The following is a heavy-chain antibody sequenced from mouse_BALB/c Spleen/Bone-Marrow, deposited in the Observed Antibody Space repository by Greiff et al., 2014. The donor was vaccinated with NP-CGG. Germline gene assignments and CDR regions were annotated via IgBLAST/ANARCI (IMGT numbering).Heavy chain of an antibody. CDR2: IYPGDGST. Sequence: QVQLQQSGPELVKPGASVKMSCKASGYTFTSYYIHWVKQRPGQGLEWIGWIYPGDGSTKYNEKFKGKTTLTADKSSSTAYMLLSSLTSEDSAIYFCASQALDYWGQGTSVTVSS. V-gene: IGHV1S56*01. CDR1: GYTFTSYY. CDR3: ASQALDY. J-gene: IGHJ4*01.